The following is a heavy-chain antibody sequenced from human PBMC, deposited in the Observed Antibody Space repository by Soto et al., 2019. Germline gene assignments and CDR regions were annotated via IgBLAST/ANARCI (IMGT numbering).Heavy chain of an antibody. CDR3: ARGGRWFGELPFDY. CDR2: IYSGGST. J-gene: IGHJ4*02. V-gene: IGHV3-53*01. D-gene: IGHD3-10*01. CDR1: GFTVSSNY. Sequence: GGSLRLSCAASGFTVSSNYMSWVRQAPGKGLEWVSVIYSGGSTYYADSVKGRFTISRDNSKNTLYLQMNSLRAEDTAVYYCARGGRWFGELPFDYWGQGTLVTVSS.